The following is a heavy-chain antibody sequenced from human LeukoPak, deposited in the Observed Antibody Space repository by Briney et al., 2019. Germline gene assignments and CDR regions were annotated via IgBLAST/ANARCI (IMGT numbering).Heavy chain of an antibody. CDR3: ARESEYDFWTGSYLEH. D-gene: IGHD3/OR15-3a*01. CDR2: ISTSGIYI. CDR1: GLTFSTYN. Sequence: GGSLRLSCAGSGLTFSTYNMNWVRQAPGKGLEWVSSISTSGIYIYYADSVKGRFTISRDNAKNSLYLQINSLRVEDTAVYFCARESEYDFWTGSYLEHWGQGTVVTVSS. V-gene: IGHV3-21*01. J-gene: IGHJ4*02.